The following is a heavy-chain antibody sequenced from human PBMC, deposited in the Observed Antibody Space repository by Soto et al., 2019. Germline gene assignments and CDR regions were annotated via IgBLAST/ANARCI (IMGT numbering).Heavy chain of an antibody. CDR2: ISAYNGNT. CDR3: ARLVVVVALYYYGMDV. D-gene: IGHD2-15*01. J-gene: IGHJ6*02. Sequence: QVQLVQSGAEVKKPGASVKVSYKASGYTFTSYGISCVRQAPGQGLEWMGWISAYNGNTNYAQKLQGRVTMTTDTSTSTAYMELRSLRSDDTAVYYCARLVVVVALYYYGMDVWGQGTTVTVSS. CDR1: GYTFTSYG. V-gene: IGHV1-18*01.